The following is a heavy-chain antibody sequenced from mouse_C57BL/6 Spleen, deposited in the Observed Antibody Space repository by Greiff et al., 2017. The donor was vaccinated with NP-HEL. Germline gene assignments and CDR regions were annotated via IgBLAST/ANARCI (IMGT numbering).Heavy chain of an antibody. V-gene: IGHV5-17*01. CDR2: ISSGSSTI. D-gene: IGHD1-1*01. Sequence: EVMLVESGGGLVKPGGSLKLSCAASGFTFSDYGMHWVRQAPEKGLEWVAYISSGSSTIYYADTVKGRVTISRDNAKSTLFLQMTSLRSEDTAMFYWARTTVVATWDFDVWGKGTTVTVSS. J-gene: IGHJ1*03. CDR1: GFTFSDYG. CDR3: ARTTVVATWDFDV.